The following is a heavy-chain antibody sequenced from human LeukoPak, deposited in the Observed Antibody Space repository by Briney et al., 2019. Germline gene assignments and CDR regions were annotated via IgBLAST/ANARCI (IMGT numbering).Heavy chain of an antibody. CDR3: AREIVIASGWFDP. V-gene: IGHV4-59*01. CDR1: GGSISSYY. CDR2: FYYSGST. Sequence: SETLSLTCTVSGGSISSYYWSWIRQPPGKGLEWIGYFYYSGSTNYNPSLKSRVTISLDTSKNQFSLKLSSVTAADTAVYYCAREIVIASGWFDPWGQGTPVTVSS. J-gene: IGHJ5*02. D-gene: IGHD3-16*02.